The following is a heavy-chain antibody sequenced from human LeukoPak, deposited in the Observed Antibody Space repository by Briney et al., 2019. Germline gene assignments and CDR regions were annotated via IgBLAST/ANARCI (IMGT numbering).Heavy chain of an antibody. J-gene: IGHJ4*02. CDR2: IWYDGSNK. CDR1: GFTFSSYA. D-gene: IGHD3-22*01. V-gene: IGHV3-33*08. CDR3: AREDYYDSSGYSSPDY. Sequence: PGRSLRLSCAASGFTFSSYAMHWVRQAPGKGLEWVAVIWYDGSNKYYADSVKGRFTISRDNSKNTLYLQMNSLRAEDTAVYYCAREDYYDSSGYSSPDYWGQGTLVTVSS.